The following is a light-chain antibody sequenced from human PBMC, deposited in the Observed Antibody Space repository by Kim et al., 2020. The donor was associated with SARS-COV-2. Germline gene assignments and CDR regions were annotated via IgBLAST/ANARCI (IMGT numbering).Light chain of an antibody. Sequence: AVGDIVTTTCRASHSISSYLKWYQQKPGKAPKLLIYAASSLQSGVPSRFSGSGSGTDFTLTISSLQPEDFATYYCQQSYSTRLFTFGPGTKVDIK. V-gene: IGKV1-39*01. J-gene: IGKJ3*01. CDR1: HSISSY. CDR2: AAS. CDR3: QQSYSTRLFT.